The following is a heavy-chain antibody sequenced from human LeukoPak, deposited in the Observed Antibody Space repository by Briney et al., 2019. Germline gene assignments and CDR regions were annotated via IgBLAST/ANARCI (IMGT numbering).Heavy chain of an antibody. D-gene: IGHD3-3*02. J-gene: IGHJ3*02. CDR3: ARHITFFHAFDI. Sequence: SETLSLTCTVSGGSISSYYWSWIRQLPGKGLEWIGYIYYSGSTNYNPSLKSRVTISVDTSKNQFSLKLSSVTAADTAVYYCARHITFFHAFDIWGQGTMVTVSS. V-gene: IGHV4-59*08. CDR1: GGSISSYY. CDR2: IYYSGST.